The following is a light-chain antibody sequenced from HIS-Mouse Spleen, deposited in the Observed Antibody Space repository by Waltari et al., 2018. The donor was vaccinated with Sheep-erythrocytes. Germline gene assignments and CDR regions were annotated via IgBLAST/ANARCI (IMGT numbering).Light chain of an antibody. Sequence: QSALTQPRSVSGSPGQSVTIPRHGTSSDVSGYNHVPWYQQPPGKAPKLMIYAISKRPSGVPDRFSGSKSGNTASLTISGLQAEDEADYYCCSYAGSYNHVFATGTKVTVL. J-gene: IGLJ1*01. CDR1: SSDVSGYNH. V-gene: IGLV2-11*01. CDR2: AIS. CDR3: CSYAGSYNHV.